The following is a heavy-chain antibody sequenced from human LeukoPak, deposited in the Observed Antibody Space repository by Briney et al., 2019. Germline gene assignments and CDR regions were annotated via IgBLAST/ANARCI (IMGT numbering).Heavy chain of an antibody. CDR2: ISSSSSTI. CDR1: GITFSSYS. J-gene: IGHJ4*02. Sequence: PGGSLRLSFAASGITFSSYSMNWVRQAPGKGLEWISYISSSSSTIYYADSVKGRFTISRDNAKNSLYLQMNSLRAEDTAVYYCARVPYYDNSAIDYWGQGTLVTVSS. V-gene: IGHV3-48*04. D-gene: IGHD3-22*01. CDR3: ARVPYYDNSAIDY.